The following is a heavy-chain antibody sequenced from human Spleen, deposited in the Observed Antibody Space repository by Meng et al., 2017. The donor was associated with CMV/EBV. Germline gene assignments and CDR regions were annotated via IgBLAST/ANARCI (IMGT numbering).Heavy chain of an antibody. Sequence: ASVKVSCKTSGYTFTDYYMHWLRQAPGQGLEWMGWISPNRGGTDYAQKFQGRVTMTRDTSINTAYMELSRLRSDDTAVYYCARVALGGRLGNLAWGQGTLVTVSS. CDR2: ISPNRGGT. CDR1: GYTFTDYY. D-gene: IGHD1-26*01. J-gene: IGHJ5*02. V-gene: IGHV1-2*02. CDR3: ARVALGGRLGNLA.